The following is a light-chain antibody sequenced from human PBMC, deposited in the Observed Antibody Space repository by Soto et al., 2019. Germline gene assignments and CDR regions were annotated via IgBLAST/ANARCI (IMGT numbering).Light chain of an antibody. V-gene: IGKV3-20*01. CDR1: QTVNSDY. CDR2: ATS. Sequence: EIVLTQSPGTLSLSQGETATLSCRASQTVNSDYLAWFQQRPGQAPRLLIFATSRRATDIPDRFSGSGSGTDFTLAIRRLEPEDFAVYYCQQYGSSPSTFGQGARLEIK. CDR3: QQYGSSPST. J-gene: IGKJ5*01.